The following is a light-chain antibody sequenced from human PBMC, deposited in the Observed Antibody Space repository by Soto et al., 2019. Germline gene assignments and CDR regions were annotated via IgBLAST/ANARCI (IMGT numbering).Light chain of an antibody. V-gene: IGKV3-11*01. CDR3: QQRSKWPRP. CDR1: QSVATY. J-gene: IGKJ1*01. Sequence: EIVLTQSPAILSLSPGETATLSCRASQSVATYLAWYQHKPGQAPRLPIYDASTRITGVPARFSGSGSGTDFTLTISGLEPEDSAVYYCQQRSKWPRPFGQGTQVEIK. CDR2: DAS.